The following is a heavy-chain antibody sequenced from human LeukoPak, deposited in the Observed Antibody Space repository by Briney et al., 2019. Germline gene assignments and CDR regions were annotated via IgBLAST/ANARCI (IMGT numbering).Heavy chain of an antibody. J-gene: IGHJ4*02. CDR1: GGSISSGGYY. CDR3: ARSDDSSGYSDY. V-gene: IGHV4-31*03. CDR2: IYYTGST. D-gene: IGHD3-22*01. Sequence: PSETLSLTCTVSGGSISSGGYYWSWICQHPGKGLEWIGYIYYTGSTYFNPSLKSRVTISVDTSKNQFSLKLTSVTAADTAVYYCARSDDSSGYSDYWGQGTLVTVSS.